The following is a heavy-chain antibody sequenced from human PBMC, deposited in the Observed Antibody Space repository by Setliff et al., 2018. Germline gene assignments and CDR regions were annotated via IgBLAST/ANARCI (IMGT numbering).Heavy chain of an antibody. D-gene: IGHD3-16*01. V-gene: IGHV3-72*01. CDR2: SRNKGNSYST. CDR1: GFTFSVYA. Sequence: GGSLRLSCSASGFTFSVYAMSWVRQAPGKGLEWVGRSRNKGNSYSTEYAASVKGRFTISRDDAKNTLYLQMNSLKTEDTAVYYCTTDPSTTFGGVIGAAFDIWGQGTMVTVSS. J-gene: IGHJ3*02. CDR3: TTDPSTTFGGVIGAAFDI.